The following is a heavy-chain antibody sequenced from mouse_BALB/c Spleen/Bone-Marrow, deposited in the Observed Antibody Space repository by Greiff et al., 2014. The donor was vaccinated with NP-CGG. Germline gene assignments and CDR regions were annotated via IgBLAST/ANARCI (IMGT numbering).Heavy chain of an antibody. D-gene: IGHD1-2*01. Sequence: VHVKQSGTVLARPGASVKMSCKASGYSFTSYWMHWVKQRPGQGLECIGAIYPGNSDTTYNQQFKGKAKLTAVTSASTAYMELSSLTKEDSAVYYGTRVGHYYSYISDYWGQGTTLTVSS. V-gene: IGHV1-5*01. CDR3: TRVGHYYSYISDY. CDR1: GYSFTSYW. CDR2: IYPGNSDT. J-gene: IGHJ2*01.